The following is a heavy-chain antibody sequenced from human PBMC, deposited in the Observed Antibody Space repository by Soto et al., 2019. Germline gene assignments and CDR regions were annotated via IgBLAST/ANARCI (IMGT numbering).Heavy chain of an antibody. J-gene: IGHJ4*02. CDR1: GGSFSGYY. Sequence: QVQLQQWGAGLLKPSETLSLTCAVYGGSFSGYYWSWIRQPPGKGLEWIGEINHSGSTNYNPSLKSRVTISVDTSKNQFSLKLRSVTAADTAVYYCARGSRPLRYCSGGSCYPLFDYWGQGPLVTVSS. CDR3: ARGSRPLRYCSGGSCYPLFDY. CDR2: INHSGST. V-gene: IGHV4-34*01. D-gene: IGHD2-15*01.